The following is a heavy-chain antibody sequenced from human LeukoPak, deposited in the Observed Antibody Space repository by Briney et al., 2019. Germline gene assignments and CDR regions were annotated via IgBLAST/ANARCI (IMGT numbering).Heavy chain of an antibody. Sequence: GGSLRLSCSASGFTFSSYAMHWVRQAPGKGLEYVSAISSNGGSTYYADSVKGRFTISRDNSKNTLYLQMSSLRAEDTAVYYCARSPGEVVNPEYAFDVWGPGTMFTVSS. D-gene: IGHD3-10*01. CDR1: GFTFSSYA. CDR2: ISSNGGST. CDR3: ARSPGEVVNPEYAFDV. J-gene: IGHJ3*01. V-gene: IGHV3-64D*09.